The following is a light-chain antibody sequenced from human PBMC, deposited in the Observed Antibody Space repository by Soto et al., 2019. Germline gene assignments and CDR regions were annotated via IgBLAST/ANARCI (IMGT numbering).Light chain of an antibody. CDR2: DAS. CDR3: QQYNSYSLYT. CDR1: QSISTW. Sequence: DLQMTQSPSTLSASVGDRVTVTCRASQSISTWLAWYQQKPGKAPKLLIYDASSLESGVPSRFSGSGSGTEFTLTINSLQPDDFATYYCQQYNSYSLYTFGQGTKLEIK. J-gene: IGKJ2*01. V-gene: IGKV1-5*01.